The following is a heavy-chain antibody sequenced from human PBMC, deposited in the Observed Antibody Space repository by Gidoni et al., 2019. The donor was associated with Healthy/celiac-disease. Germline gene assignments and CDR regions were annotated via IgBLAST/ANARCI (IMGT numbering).Heavy chain of an antibody. Sequence: QVQLVESGGGLVKPGGSLRLSCAGSGFTFSDYYMSWIRQAPGKGLECVSYISSSSSYTTYAASVKGRFTISRDNAKNSLYLQMTSLRAEDTAVYYCARIITVTTRWFDPWGQGTLVTVSS. V-gene: IGHV3-11*06. CDR2: ISSSSSYT. CDR3: ARIITVTTRWFDP. D-gene: IGHD4-17*01. J-gene: IGHJ5*02. CDR1: GFTFSDYY.